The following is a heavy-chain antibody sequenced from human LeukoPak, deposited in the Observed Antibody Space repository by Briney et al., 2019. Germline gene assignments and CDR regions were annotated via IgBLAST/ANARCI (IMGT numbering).Heavy chain of an antibody. D-gene: IGHD3-3*01. CDR3: ARGQEYYDFWSGYSLFDY. CDR2: INHSGST. V-gene: IGHV4-34*01. J-gene: IGHJ4*02. CDR1: GGSFSGYY. Sequence: KPSETLSLTCAVYGGSFSGYYWSWIRQPPGKGLEWIGEINHSGSTNYNPSLKSRVTISVDTSKNQFSLKLSSVTAADTAVYYCARGQEYYDFWSGYSLFDYWGQGTLVTVSS.